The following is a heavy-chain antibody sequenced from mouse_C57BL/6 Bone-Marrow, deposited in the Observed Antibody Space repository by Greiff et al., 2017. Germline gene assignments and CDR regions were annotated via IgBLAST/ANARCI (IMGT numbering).Heavy chain of an antibody. D-gene: IGHD2-3*01. CDR2: FWGDGST. V-gene: IGHV2-3*01. J-gene: IGHJ4*01. CDR1: GFSLTSYG. CDR3: AKQGSMMVTDYAMDY. Sequence: QVQLKESGPGLVAPSQSLSITCTVSGFSLTSYGVSWVRQPPGKGLAWLGVFWGDGSTNYHSAPISRLSISKDNSKSQVFLKQNSLQTDDTAAYYCAKQGSMMVTDYAMDYWGQGTSVTVSS.